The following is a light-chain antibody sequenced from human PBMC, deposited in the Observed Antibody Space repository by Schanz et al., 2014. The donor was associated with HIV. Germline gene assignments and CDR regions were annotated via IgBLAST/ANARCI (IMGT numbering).Light chain of an antibody. CDR2: ASS. J-gene: IGKJ2*01. CDR1: QDISIS. V-gene: IGKV1-39*01. CDR3: QQSYSATPYT. Sequence: DIQMTQSPSSLSASVGDRVTITCRASQDISISLNWYQQKPGKAPQLLIYASSLLHTGVPSRFSGSGSGTHFTLTIPGLQCEDFATYYCQQSYSATPYTFGQGTKVEIK.